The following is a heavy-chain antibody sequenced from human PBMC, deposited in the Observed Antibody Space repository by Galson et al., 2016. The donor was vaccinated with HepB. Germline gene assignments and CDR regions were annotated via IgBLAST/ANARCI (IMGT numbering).Heavy chain of an antibody. Sequence: SLRLSCAASGFTFSDFATTWVRQAPGKGLEWVATISGSGGTTYHAFSVKGRFTISRDNSKNTLYLQMNSLRGEDTAVYYCAKMGPGYSFEATIDEWGQGVLVIVSS. CDR1: GFTFSDFA. D-gene: IGHD5-12*01. CDR3: AKMGPGYSFEATIDE. CDR2: ISGSGGTT. V-gene: IGHV3-23*01. J-gene: IGHJ4*02.